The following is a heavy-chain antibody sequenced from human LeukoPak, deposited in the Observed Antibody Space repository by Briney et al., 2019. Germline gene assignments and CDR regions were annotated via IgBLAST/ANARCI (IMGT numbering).Heavy chain of an antibody. CDR1: GGSISSYY. CDR3: ARDSVTTVVTPVLYYYYYMDV. D-gene: IGHD4-23*01. Sequence: SETLSLTCTVSGGSISSYYWSWIRQPPGKGLEWIGYIYYSGSTNYNPSLKSRVTMSIDTSKNQFSLKLSSVTAADTAVYYCARDSVTTVVTPVLYYYYYMDVWGKGTTVTVSS. V-gene: IGHV4-59*12. CDR2: IYYSGST. J-gene: IGHJ6*03.